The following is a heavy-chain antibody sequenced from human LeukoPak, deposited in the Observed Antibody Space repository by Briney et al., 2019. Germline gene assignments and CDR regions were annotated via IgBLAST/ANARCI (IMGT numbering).Heavy chain of an antibody. Sequence: ASVKVSCKASGYTFTSYGISWVRQAPGQGLEWMGWISAYNGNTNYAQKLQGRVTMTTDTSTSTAYMELRSLRSDDTAVYYCARDLYLWGRDYYYHMDVWGKGTTVTVSS. V-gene: IGHV1-18*01. J-gene: IGHJ6*03. D-gene: IGHD7-27*01. CDR3: ARDLYLWGRDYYYHMDV. CDR2: ISAYNGNT. CDR1: GYTFTSYG.